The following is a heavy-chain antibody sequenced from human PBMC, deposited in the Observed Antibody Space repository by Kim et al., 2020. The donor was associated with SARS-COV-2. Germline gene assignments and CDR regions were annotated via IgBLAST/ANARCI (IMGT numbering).Heavy chain of an antibody. J-gene: IGHJ6*02. Sequence: ASVKVSCKASGYTFTSYYIHWVRQAPGQGPEWMGLINTSSGTTSYTQEFRGRVTMTRDTSTSTAYMELSSLRSGDTAVYYCARSDGTYYGMDVWGQGATVTVSS. CDR1: GYTFTSYY. CDR3: ARSDGTYYGMDV. CDR2: INTSSGTT. V-gene: IGHV1-46*01. D-gene: IGHD1-26*01.